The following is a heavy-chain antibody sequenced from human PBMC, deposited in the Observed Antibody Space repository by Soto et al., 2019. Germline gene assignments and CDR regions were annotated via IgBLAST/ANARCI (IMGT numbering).Heavy chain of an antibody. V-gene: IGHV6-1*01. CDR1: GDSVSSNSAA. CDR2: TYYRSKWYN. J-gene: IGHJ6*02. Sequence: SQTLSLTCAISGDSVSSNSAAWNWIRQSPSRGLEWLGRTYYRSKWYNDYAVSVKSLITINPDTSKNQFSLQLNSVTPEDTAVYYCAKEGEQQLRPYYVMDVWGQGTTVTVSS. D-gene: IGHD6-13*01. CDR3: AKEGEQQLRPYYVMDV.